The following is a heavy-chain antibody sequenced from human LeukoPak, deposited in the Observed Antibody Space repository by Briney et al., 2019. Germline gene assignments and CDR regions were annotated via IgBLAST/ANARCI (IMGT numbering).Heavy chain of an antibody. J-gene: IGHJ4*02. D-gene: IGHD2-21*02. CDR1: GFTIGTYW. Sequence: GGSLRLSCAASGFTIGTYWMTWVRQAPGKGLEWVANIKEGGSEKYYVDSVKGRFTISRDGSKNTLYLQMNSLRPDDTAVYFCAKPQVTANWYYFHYWGQGTLVTVSS. V-gene: IGHV3-7*02. CDR3: AKPQVTANWYYFHY. CDR2: IKEGGSEK.